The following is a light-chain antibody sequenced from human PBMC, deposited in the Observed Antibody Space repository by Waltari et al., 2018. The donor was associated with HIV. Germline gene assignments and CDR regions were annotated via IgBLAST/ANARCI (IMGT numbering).Light chain of an antibody. V-gene: IGKV1-9*01. CDR2: AAS. J-gene: IGKJ4*01. CDR1: QGISSY. Sequence: DTQWNQSPSFLSASVGDRVTITRRASQGISSYLAWYHRKPGKAPKLLIYAASTLQSGGPSRFSGSGSGTEFTLTVSSLQPEDFATYYCQQLNSFPLTFGGGTKV. CDR3: QQLNSFPLT.